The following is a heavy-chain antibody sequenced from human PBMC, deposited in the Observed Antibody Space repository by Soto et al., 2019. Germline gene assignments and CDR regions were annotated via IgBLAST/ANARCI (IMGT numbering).Heavy chain of an antibody. J-gene: IGHJ4*02. CDR2: ITTTGNYT. D-gene: IGHD5-12*01. CDR3: ARGLSGKSSFDY. V-gene: IGHV3-11*05. CDR1: GFSLSAYY. Sequence: QVQLVESGGGLVKPGGSLRLSCAASGFSLSAYYMPWIRQAPGKGLEWLSYITTTGNYTDYADSVKGRFTTSRDNAKNSLSLQMSSLRADDTAVDYCARGLSGKSSFDYGGQGTLVTVSS.